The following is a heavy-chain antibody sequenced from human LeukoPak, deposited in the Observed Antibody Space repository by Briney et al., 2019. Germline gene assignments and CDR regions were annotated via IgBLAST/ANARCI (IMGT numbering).Heavy chain of an antibody. CDR1: GFTFSSYW. CDR3: ARRYYYDSSGYYFDY. D-gene: IGHD3-22*01. Sequence: GGSLRLSCAASGFTFSSYWMSWVRQAPGKGLEWVANIKQDGSEKYYVDSVKGRFTISRDNAKNSLYLQMNSLRAEDTAVYYCARRYYYDSSGYYFDYWGQGTLVTVSS. J-gene: IGHJ4*02. V-gene: IGHV3-7*01. CDR2: IKQDGSEK.